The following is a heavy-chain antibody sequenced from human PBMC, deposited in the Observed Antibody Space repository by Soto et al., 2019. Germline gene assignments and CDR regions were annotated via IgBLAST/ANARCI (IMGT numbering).Heavy chain of an antibody. CDR3: AKDTRSYRYGYFQH. D-gene: IGHD3-16*02. CDR1: GFTFSSYA. V-gene: IGHV3-23*01. Sequence: GGSLRLSCAASGFTFSSYAMSWVRQAPGKGLEWVSAISGSGGSTYYADSVKGRFTISRDNSKNTLYLQMNSLRAEDTAVYYSAKDTRSYRYGYFQHWGQGTLVTVSS. CDR2: ISGSGGST. J-gene: IGHJ1*01.